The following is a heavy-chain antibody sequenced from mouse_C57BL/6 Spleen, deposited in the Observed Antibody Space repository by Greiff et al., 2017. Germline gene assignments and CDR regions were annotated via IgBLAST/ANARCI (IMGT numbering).Heavy chain of an antibody. CDR3: AGGGYDNPLYAMDY. Sequence: QVQLQQPGAELVKPGASVKLSCKASGYTFTSYWMHWVQQRPGQGLEWIGLIHPNSGSTNYNEKFKSKVTITGDKSSSTAYLQLSSLTSEDAAVYYCAGGGYDNPLYAMDYWGQGTSVTVSS. D-gene: IGHD2-1*01. CDR2: IHPNSGST. CDR1: GYTFTSYW. J-gene: IGHJ4*01. V-gene: IGHV1-64*01.